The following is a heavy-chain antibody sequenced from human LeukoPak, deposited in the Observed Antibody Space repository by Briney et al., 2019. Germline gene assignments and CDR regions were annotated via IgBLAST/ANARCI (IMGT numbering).Heavy chain of an antibody. CDR2: IIPIFGTA. Sequence: GASLKVSCKASGGTFSSYAISWVRQAPGQGLEWMGGIIPIFGTANYAHKFKGRVTITADESTSTAYMELSSLRSEDTAVYYCARDAVDGYTRGYYFDYWGQGTLVTVSS. CDR3: ARDAVDGYTRGYYFDY. CDR1: GGTFSSYA. D-gene: IGHD5-24*01. J-gene: IGHJ4*02. V-gene: IGHV1-69*13.